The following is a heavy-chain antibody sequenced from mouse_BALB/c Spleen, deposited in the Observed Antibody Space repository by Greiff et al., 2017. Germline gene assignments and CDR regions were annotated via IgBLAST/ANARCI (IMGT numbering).Heavy chain of an antibody. CDR2: ISYDGSN. CDR3: ARALYDYYAMDY. J-gene: IGHJ4*01. CDR1: GYSITSGYY. D-gene: IGHD1-1*01. V-gene: IGHV3-6*02. Sequence: VQLQQSGPGLVKPSQSLSLTCSVTGYSITSGYYWNWIRQFPGNKLEWMGYISYDGSNNYNPSLKNRISITRDTSKNQFFLKLNSVTTEDTATYYCARALYDYYAMDYWGQGTSVTVSS.